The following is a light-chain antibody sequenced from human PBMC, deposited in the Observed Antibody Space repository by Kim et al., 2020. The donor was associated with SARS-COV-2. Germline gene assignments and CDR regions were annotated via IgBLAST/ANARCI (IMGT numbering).Light chain of an antibody. CDR2: DVN. Sequence: GQSIPISCTGTSSDVGAYNYVSWYQHHPGKAPKLMIFDVNNRPSGLSNRFSGSKSGNTASLTISRLQAEDEADYYCSSYATTRSYVFGTGTKVTVL. V-gene: IGLV2-14*03. J-gene: IGLJ1*01. CDR3: SSYATTRSYV. CDR1: SSDVGAYNY.